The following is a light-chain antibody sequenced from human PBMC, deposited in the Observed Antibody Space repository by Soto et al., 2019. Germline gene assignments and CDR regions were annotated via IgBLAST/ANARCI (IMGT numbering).Light chain of an antibody. V-gene: IGKV1-39*01. CDR3: QQSYSTPQT. J-gene: IGKJ2*01. Sequence: DIQMTQSPSSLSASVGDRVTITCRASQSLSSYLNWYQQRPGKAPKLLISAASSLQSGVPSRFSGSGSGTDFTLTISSLQPEDFAIYYCQQSYSTPQTFGQGTKLEIK. CDR2: AAS. CDR1: QSLSSY.